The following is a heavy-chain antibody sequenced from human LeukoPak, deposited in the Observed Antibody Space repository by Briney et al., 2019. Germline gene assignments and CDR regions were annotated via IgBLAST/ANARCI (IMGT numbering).Heavy chain of an antibody. CDR1: GFTFTGYW. CDR2: IKQDGSQK. V-gene: IGHV3-7*01. Sequence: PGGSLRLSCAASGFTFTGYWMVWVRQAPGKGLEWVANIKQDGSQKHYVDSVKGRFTISRDNAKKSLYLQMNNLRAEDTGVYFCAREDLGPDYWGQGTLVTVSS. CDR3: AREDLGPDY. J-gene: IGHJ4*02. D-gene: IGHD1-26*01.